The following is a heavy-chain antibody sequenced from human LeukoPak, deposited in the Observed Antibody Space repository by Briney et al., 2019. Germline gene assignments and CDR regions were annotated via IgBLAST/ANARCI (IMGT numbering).Heavy chain of an antibody. CDR2: ISYDGSKK. J-gene: IGHJ4*02. V-gene: IGHV3-30*18. Sequence: GGSLRLSCAASGFTFSNYGMHWVRQAPGKGLEWVTVISYDGSKKYYVDSVKGRFTISRDTSKNTLYLQMNSLRGEDTAVYYCVKDRAALDSWGQGTLVTVSS. D-gene: IGHD6-13*01. CDR3: VKDRAALDS. CDR1: GFTFSNYG.